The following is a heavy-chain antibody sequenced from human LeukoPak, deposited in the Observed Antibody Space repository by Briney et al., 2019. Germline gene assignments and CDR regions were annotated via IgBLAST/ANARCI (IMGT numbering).Heavy chain of an antibody. CDR3: ARLRHSGGWQDWYFDL. J-gene: IGHJ2*01. V-gene: IGHV4-39*07. CDR2: IYYSGST. D-gene: IGHD6-19*01. Sequence: SETLSLTCTVSGGSISSSIYYWGWIRQSPGKGLEWIGSIYYSGSTYYNPSLRSRATISVDTSKDQFSLRLNAVTAADTAVYYCARLRHSGGWQDWYFDLWGRGTLVTVSS. CDR1: GGSISSSIYY.